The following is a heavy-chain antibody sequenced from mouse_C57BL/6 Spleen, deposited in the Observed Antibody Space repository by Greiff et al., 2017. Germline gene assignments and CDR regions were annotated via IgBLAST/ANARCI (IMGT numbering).Heavy chain of an antibody. CDR2: IHPNSGST. Sequence: QVQLQQPGAELVKPGASVKLSCKASGYTFTSYWMHWVKQRPGQGLEWIGMIHPNSGSTSYNEKFKSKATLTVDKSSSTAYMQLSRLTSEDSAVYYCARREANWDAFDYWGQGTTLTVSS. CDR1: GYTFTSYW. J-gene: IGHJ2*01. CDR3: ARREANWDAFDY. D-gene: IGHD4-1*01. V-gene: IGHV1-64*01.